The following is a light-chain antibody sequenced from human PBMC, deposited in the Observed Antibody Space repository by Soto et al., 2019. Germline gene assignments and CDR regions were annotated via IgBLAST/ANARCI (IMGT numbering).Light chain of an antibody. CDR1: TSDVGNYDS. CDR3: CSYAGDYMFV. V-gene: IGLV2-23*02. Sequence: QSALTQPPSASGSPGQSVTISCTGTTSDVGNYDSVSWYQHHPGKAPQAVIYEVNKRPSGVSDRFSGSKSDNTASLTISGLQAEDEGDYYCCSYAGDYMFVFGTGTKLTVL. J-gene: IGLJ1*01. CDR2: EVN.